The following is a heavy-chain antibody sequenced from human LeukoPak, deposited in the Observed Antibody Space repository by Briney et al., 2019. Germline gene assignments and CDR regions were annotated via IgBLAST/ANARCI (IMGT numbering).Heavy chain of an antibody. CDR3: ARGGGIAAAGIFDY. D-gene: IGHD6-13*01. Sequence: SETLSLTCTVSGGSFSSSSYYWGWIRQPPGKGLEWIGEINHSGSTNYNPSLKSRVTISVDTSKNQFSLKLSSVTAADTAVYYCARGGGIAAAGIFDYWGQGTLVTVSS. CDR2: INHSGST. CDR1: GGSFSSSSYY. V-gene: IGHV4-39*07. J-gene: IGHJ4*02.